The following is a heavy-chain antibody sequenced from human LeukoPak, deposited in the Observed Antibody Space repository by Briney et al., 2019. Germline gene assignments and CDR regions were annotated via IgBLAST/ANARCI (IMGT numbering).Heavy chain of an antibody. V-gene: IGHV4-39*01. CDR3: ARNDYDSSGYRRDYYFDQ. D-gene: IGHD3-22*01. J-gene: IGHJ4*02. CDR2: IYYSGYT. CDR1: GGSVSSTNYY. Sequence: SETLSLTCTVCGGSVSSTNYYWGWIRQPPGKGLEWIGSIYYSGYTYYNPSLKSRLTMSVDTSKNQFSLKLSSVTAADTAVYYCARNDYDSSGYRRDYYFDQWGQGTLVTVSS.